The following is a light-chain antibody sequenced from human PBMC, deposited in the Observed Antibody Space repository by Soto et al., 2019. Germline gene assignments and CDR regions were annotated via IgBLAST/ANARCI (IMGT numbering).Light chain of an antibody. CDR2: ENI. CDR1: SIDIGSYNL. J-gene: IGLJ3*02. V-gene: IGLV2-23*01. CDR3: CSYAGSDNWV. Sequence: QSALTQPASVSGSPGQSINISCTGTSIDIGSYNLVSWYQHHPGKAPKLLIYENIKRPSGVSDRFSGSKSGNTASLTISGLQAEDESDYYCCSYAGSDNWVFGLGTKLTVL.